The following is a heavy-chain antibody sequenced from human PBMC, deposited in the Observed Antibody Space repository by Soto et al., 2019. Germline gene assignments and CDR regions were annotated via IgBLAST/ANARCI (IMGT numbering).Heavy chain of an antibody. CDR2: IYHSGST. CDR3: ARPYYYDSGGYNLVVAFDL. CDR1: GYSISSGYY. Sequence: PSETLSLTCTVSGYSISSGYYWGWIRQPPGKGLEWIASIYHSGSTYYNPSFGGRVTISVDTSKDQFSLKLSSVTAADTAVYYCARPYYYDSGGYNLVVAFDLWGQGTMVTVSS. D-gene: IGHD3-22*01. V-gene: IGHV4-38-2*02. J-gene: IGHJ3*01.